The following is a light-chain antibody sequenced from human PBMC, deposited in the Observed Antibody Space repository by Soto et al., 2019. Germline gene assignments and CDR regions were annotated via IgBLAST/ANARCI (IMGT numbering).Light chain of an antibody. Sequence: SALTQPPSVSAAPGQKVTISCSGSSSNIGNNYVSWYQQLPGTAPKLLIYDNNKRPSGIPDRFSGSKSGTSATLGITGLQTGDEADYYCGSWDSSLGGYVFGTGTKVTVL. J-gene: IGLJ1*01. V-gene: IGLV1-51*01. CDR1: SSNIGNNY. CDR2: DNN. CDR3: GSWDSSLGGYV.